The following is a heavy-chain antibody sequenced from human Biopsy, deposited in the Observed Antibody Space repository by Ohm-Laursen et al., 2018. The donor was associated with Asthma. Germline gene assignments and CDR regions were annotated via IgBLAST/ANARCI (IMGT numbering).Heavy chain of an antibody. V-gene: IGHV1-69*13. D-gene: IGHD2-2*01. CDR3: ARKAGSCISRTCYSLDF. Sequence: VASVKVSCNSLGGTFNTYVIGWVRQAPGQGLEWMGGINSVFGTTTYPQKFQDRVTITADDSTSTAYMELSSLRSEDTAVYYCARKAGSCISRTCYSLDFWGQGTLVTVSS. CDR1: GGTFNTYV. CDR2: INSVFGTT. J-gene: IGHJ4*02.